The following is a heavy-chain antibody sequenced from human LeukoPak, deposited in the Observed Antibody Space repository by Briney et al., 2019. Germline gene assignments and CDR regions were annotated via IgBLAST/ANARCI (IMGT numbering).Heavy chain of an antibody. CDR2: INPNSGGT. D-gene: IGHD2-15*01. CDR3: ARSEHPAGGYYFDY. J-gene: IGHJ4*02. Sequence: ASVKVSCKASGYTFTGYYMHWVRQAPGQGLEWMGWINPNSGGTNYAQKFQGRVTMTRDTSISTAYMELSRLRSDDTAVYYCARSEHPAGGYYFDYWGQGTLVTVSS. CDR1: GYTFTGYY. V-gene: IGHV1-2*02.